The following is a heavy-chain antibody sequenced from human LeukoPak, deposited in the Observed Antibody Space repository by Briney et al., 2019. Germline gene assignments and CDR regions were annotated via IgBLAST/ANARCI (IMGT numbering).Heavy chain of an antibody. CDR3: ARLKYYESTGYSPGYYMDV. V-gene: IGHV4-4*07. CDR1: GGSTINYY. CDR2: IYITGST. Sequence: SETLSLTCTVSGGSTINYYWSWIRQPAGTGLEWVGRIYITGSTNYNPSLQSRLSMSVDTSKNQFSLRLSSVTAADTAVYYCARLKYYESTGYSPGYYMDVWGKGITVTVSS. D-gene: IGHD3-22*01. J-gene: IGHJ6*03.